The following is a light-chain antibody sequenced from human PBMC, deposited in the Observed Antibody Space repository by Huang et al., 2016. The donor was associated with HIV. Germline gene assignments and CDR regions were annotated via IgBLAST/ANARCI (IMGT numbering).Light chain of an antibody. J-gene: IGKJ3*01. CDR2: GAS. CDR3: QHYNNWPPFT. CDR1: QSVSTK. V-gene: IGKV3-15*01. Sequence: EVVMTQSPATLSVSPGERATLSCGASQSVSTKLAWYQHKPGQAPRLLMYGASTRATGIPARFSGSGSGTEFTLTISSLQSEDFAVYYCQHYNNWPPFTFGPGTKVDIK.